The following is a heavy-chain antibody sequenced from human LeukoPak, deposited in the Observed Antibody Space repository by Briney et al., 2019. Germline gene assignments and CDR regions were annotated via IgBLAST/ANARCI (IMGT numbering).Heavy chain of an antibody. J-gene: IGHJ6*03. Sequence: SVTVSCKASGGTFSSYAISWVRQAPGQGLEWMGGIIPIFGTANYAQKFQGRVTITADESTSTAYMELSSLRSEDTAVYYCAREGSSSWFGEDYYYYMDVWGKGTTVTISS. D-gene: IGHD6-13*01. V-gene: IGHV1-69*13. CDR3: AREGSSSWFGEDYYYYMDV. CDR1: GGTFSSYA. CDR2: IIPIFGTA.